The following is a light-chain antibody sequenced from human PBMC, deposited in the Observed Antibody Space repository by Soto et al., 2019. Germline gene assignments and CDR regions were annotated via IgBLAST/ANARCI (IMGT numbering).Light chain of an antibody. CDR2: DTS. J-gene: IGKJ5*01. Sequence: ENVSIQSPATQSLSPGVRATLSCRASHSIAGDLSWYQQKPGHAPRRLISDTSTRVTGAPARFIGSSAGADFTLSISSLEPEDFSALFYHHRSSWPPIPFGQGTRLEIK. CDR3: HHRSSWPPIP. CDR1: HSIAGD. V-gene: IGKV3-11*01.